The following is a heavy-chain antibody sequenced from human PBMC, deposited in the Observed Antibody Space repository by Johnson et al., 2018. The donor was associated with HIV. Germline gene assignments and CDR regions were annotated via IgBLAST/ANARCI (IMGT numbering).Heavy chain of an antibody. CDR1: GFTFDDCG. J-gene: IGHJ3*02. CDR2: IYSDGSDT. V-gene: IGHV3-20*04. CDR3: ARWIRYCGYYHDAFDI. Sequence: VQLVESGGGVVRPGGSLRLSCAASGFTFDDCGMNWVRQTPGKGLVWVARIYSDGSDTAYADSVKGRFTISRDNAKNSLYLQMNSLRAEDTALYYCARWIRYCGYYHDAFDIWGQGTMVTVSS. D-gene: IGHD3-22*01.